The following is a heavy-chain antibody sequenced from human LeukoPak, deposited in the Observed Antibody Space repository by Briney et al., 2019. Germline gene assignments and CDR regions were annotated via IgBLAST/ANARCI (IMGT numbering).Heavy chain of an antibody. CDR2: INWNGGST. Sequence: PGGSLRLSCAASGFTFDDYGMSWVRQAPGKGLEWVSGINWNGGSTGYADSVKGRFTISRDNAKNSLYLQMNSLRAEDTAVYYCARDRSEKGNWNYYFDYWGQGTLVTVSS. V-gene: IGHV3-20*04. CDR3: ARDRSEKGNWNYYFDY. CDR1: GFTFDDYG. J-gene: IGHJ4*02. D-gene: IGHD1-7*01.